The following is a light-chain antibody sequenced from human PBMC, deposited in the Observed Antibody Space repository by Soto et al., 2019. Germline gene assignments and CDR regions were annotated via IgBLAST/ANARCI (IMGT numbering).Light chain of an antibody. CDR1: RIISNNY. CDR2: DAF. CDR3: QQYGSAPPIT. J-gene: IGKJ4*02. V-gene: IGKV3-20*01. Sequence: EIVLTQSPDTLSLSPGEIATLSCSASRIISNNYLAWYQHKPGQAPRLLMFDAFTRATGIPDRFSGSRSGTDFTLTISGLEPEDFAVYYCQQYGSAPPITVGGGTKVEIK.